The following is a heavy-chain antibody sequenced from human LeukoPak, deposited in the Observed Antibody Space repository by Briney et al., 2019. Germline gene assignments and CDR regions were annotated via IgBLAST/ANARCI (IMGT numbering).Heavy chain of an antibody. J-gene: IGHJ4*02. Sequence: GGSLRLSCAASGFTFSSYAMSWVRQAPGKGLEWVSAISGSGGSTYYADSVKGRFTISRDNSKNTLYLQMNSLRAEDTAVYYCAKDIWGYYDSSGEATLDYWGQGTLVTVSS. D-gene: IGHD3-22*01. CDR2: ISGSGGST. V-gene: IGHV3-23*01. CDR1: GFTFSSYA. CDR3: AKDIWGYYDSSGEATLDY.